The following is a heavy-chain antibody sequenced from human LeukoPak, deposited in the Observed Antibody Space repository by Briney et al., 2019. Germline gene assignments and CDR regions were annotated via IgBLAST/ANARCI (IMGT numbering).Heavy chain of an antibody. V-gene: IGHV1-46*01. CDR2: INPTGGIT. D-gene: IGHD5-18*01. J-gene: IGHJ4*02. CDR1: GYTLTELS. CDR3: VRGGTSMVIMDDY. Sequence: ASVKVSCKVSGYTLTELSMHWVRQAPGQGLEWMGIINPTGGITSYAQKFQGRVTMTRDTSTSTVYLELSSLRSEDAAVYYCVRGGTSMVIMDDYWGQGTLVTVSS.